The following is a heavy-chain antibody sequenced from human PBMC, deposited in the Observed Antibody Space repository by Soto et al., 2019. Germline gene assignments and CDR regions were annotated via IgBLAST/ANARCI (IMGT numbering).Heavy chain of an antibody. CDR1: GFTFSNYA. CDR2: ISGGGSST. Sequence: GGSLRLSWAASGFTFSNYAMSWVLQAPGKGLEWVSSISGGGSSTYYADSVKGRFTMSRDNSKNTLYLQMNSLRAEDTAVYYCAKVPAYDYVWGTYYYFDYWGLGALVTVSS. V-gene: IGHV3-23*01. J-gene: IGHJ4*02. D-gene: IGHD3-16*01. CDR3: AKVPAYDYVWGTYYYFDY.